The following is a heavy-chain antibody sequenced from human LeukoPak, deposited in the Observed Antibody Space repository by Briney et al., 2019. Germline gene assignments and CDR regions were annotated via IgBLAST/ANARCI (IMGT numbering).Heavy chain of an antibody. Sequence: GGSLKLSCAVSGFTFSNAWMTWVRQAPGKGLEWVGRIKSKAHGGTKDYAAPVKGRFTISGDDSENTVFLQMNSLKIEDTAVYYCTTGRDYWGQGTLVTVSS. CDR3: TTGRDY. J-gene: IGHJ4*02. V-gene: IGHV3-15*01. CDR1: GFTFSNAW. CDR2: IKSKAHGGTK.